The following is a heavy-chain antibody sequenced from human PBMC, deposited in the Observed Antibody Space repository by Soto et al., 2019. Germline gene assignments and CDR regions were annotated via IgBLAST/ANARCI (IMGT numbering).Heavy chain of an antibody. Sequence: QVQLVQSGAEVKKPGSSVKVSCKASGGTFSSYAISWVRRAPGQGLEWMGGIIPIFGTANYAQKFQGRVTITADKPTSTAYMELSSLRSEDTAVYYCARDRTAAAGYYYYYGMDVWGQGTTVTVSS. CDR2: IIPIFGTA. CDR1: GGTFSSYA. D-gene: IGHD6-13*01. J-gene: IGHJ6*02. V-gene: IGHV1-69*06. CDR3: ARDRTAAAGYYYYYGMDV.